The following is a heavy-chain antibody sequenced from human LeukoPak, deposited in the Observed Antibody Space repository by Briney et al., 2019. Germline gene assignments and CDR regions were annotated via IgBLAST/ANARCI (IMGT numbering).Heavy chain of an antibody. CDR1: GYSISSGYY. CDR3: ARDLSWVPTSDY. D-gene: IGHD4/OR15-4a*01. CDR2: IYHSGST. Sequence: PSETLSLTCAVSGYSISSGYYWGWIRQPPGRGLEGIGSIYHSGSTYYNPSLQSRVTISVDTSKNQFSLKLSSVTAADTAVYYCARDLSWVPTSDYWGQGTLVTVSS. J-gene: IGHJ4*02. V-gene: IGHV4-38-2*02.